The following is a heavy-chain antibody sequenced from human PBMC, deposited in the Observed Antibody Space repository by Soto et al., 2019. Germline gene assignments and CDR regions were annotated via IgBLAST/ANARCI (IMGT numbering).Heavy chain of an antibody. V-gene: IGHV4-59*08. CDR2: IYYSGST. CDR1: GGSISSYY. D-gene: IGHD6-19*01. CDR3: ARRRDRTVAGSDFDY. Sequence: XXTLSLPFTVSGGSISSYYWRWILQPPGKGLEWIGYIYYSGSTNYNPSLKSRVTISVDTSKNQFSLKLSSVTAEDTAVYYCARRRDRTVAGSDFDYWGQGTLVTVSS. J-gene: IGHJ4*02.